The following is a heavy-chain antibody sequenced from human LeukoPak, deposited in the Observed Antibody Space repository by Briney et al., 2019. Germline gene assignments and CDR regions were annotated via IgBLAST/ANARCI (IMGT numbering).Heavy chain of an antibody. Sequence: PGGSLRLSCAASGFTVSTTYMNWVRQAPGKGLEWVSSISSSSSCIYYADSVKGRFTISRDNAKNSLYLQMNSLRAEDTAVYYCAREERWELLLRWGQGTLVTVSS. CDR3: AREERWELLLR. D-gene: IGHD1-26*01. J-gene: IGHJ4*02. CDR1: GFTVSTTY. CDR2: ISSSSSCI. V-gene: IGHV3-21*01.